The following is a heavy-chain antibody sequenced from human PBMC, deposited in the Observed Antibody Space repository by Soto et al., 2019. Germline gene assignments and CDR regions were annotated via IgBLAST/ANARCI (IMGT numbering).Heavy chain of an antibody. CDR3: ARVGVGYCSGGSCNYFDY. V-gene: IGHV4-4*02. Sequence: QVQLQESGPGLVKPSGTLSLTCAVSSGSISSSNWWSWVRQPPGKGLEWVGEIYHSRSINYNPSLKSRVPITVDKSKNQFSLKLSSVTAADTAVYYCARVGVGYCSGGSCNYFDYWGQGTLVTVSS. CDR1: SGSISSSNW. CDR2: IYHSRSI. D-gene: IGHD2-15*01. J-gene: IGHJ4*02.